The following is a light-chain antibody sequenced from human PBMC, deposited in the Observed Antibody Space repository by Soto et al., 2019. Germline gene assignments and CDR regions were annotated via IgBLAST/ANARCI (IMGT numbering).Light chain of an antibody. V-gene: IGLV1-44*01. Sequence: QSVLTQPPSASGTPGQRVTISCSGSGSNIGSNAVNWYQQLPGTAPKLLIYSNTQRPSGVPDRFSGSKSGTSASLAISGLQSEDEADYYCAAWDDSLNGLLFGGGTKLTVL. CDR1: GSNIGSNA. J-gene: IGLJ2*01. CDR3: AAWDDSLNGLL. CDR2: SNT.